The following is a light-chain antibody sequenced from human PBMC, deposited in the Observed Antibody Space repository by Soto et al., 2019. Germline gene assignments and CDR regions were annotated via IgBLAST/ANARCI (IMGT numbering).Light chain of an antibody. CDR3: QQRSNRPLT. J-gene: IGKJ4*01. CDR2: DAS. Sequence: ETVLTHYPATLSLSPGERATLSCRSSQSVSSYLAWYQQKPGQAPRLLIYDASNRATGIPARFSGSGSGTDFTLTISSLEPADFAVYYCQQRSNRPLTFGGGTKLDIK. V-gene: IGKV3-11*01. CDR1: QSVSSY.